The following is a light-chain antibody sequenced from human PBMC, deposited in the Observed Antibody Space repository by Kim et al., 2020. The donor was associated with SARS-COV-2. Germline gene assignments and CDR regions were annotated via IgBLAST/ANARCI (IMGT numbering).Light chain of an antibody. Sequence: SYELTQPPSVSVAPGKTARITCWGNNIGSKSVHWYQQKPGQAPVLVIYYDSHRPSGIPERFSGSNSGNTATLTISRVEAGDEADYYCQVWDSSSDHPYVFGTGTKVTVL. CDR2: YDS. V-gene: IGLV3-21*04. J-gene: IGLJ1*01. CDR3: QVWDSSSDHPYV. CDR1: NIGSKS.